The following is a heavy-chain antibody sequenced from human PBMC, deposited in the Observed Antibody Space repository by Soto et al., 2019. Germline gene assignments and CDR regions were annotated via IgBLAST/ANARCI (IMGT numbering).Heavy chain of an antibody. V-gene: IGHV3-21*01. Sequence: EVQLLESGGGLVNPGGSLRLSCATSGFTFSSYSMDWVRQAPGKGLEWVSSINPTSRYVFYADSVRGRFTISRDYAENSRHLQMNGLRGEDTAVYYCARHETRLTGDGFDIWGRGTLVTVSS. CDR1: GFTFSSYS. J-gene: IGHJ3*02. CDR3: ARHETRLTGDGFDI. D-gene: IGHD3-9*01. CDR2: INPTSRYV.